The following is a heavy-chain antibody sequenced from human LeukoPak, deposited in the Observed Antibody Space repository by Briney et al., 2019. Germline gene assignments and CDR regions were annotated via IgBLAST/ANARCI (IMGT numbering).Heavy chain of an antibody. J-gene: IGHJ4*02. D-gene: IGHD2-2*01. CDR2: ISASGGTT. CDR1: GSTFSDYA. Sequence: GSLRLSCAASGSTFSDYALTWVRQAPGKGLEWLSTISASGGTTSFADSVKGRFTISRETAKNSLYLQMNSLRAGDSALYYCVSCCAIGGGGVAVVPPPGPYFDSWGQGALVTV. V-gene: IGHV3-23*01. CDR3: VSCCAIGGGGVAVVPPPGPYFDS.